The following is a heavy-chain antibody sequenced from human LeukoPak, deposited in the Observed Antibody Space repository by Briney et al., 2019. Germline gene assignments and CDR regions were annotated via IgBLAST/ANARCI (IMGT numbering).Heavy chain of an antibody. J-gene: IGHJ5*02. Sequence: SETLSLTCTVSGGSISSSSYYWGWIRQPPGKGLEWIGSIYYSGSTYYNPSLKSRVTISVDTSKNQFSLKLSSVTAADTAVYYCARCLWFGELLFWFDPWDQGTLVTVSS. CDR2: IYYSGST. D-gene: IGHD3-10*01. V-gene: IGHV4-39*01. CDR3: ARCLWFGELLFWFDP. CDR1: GGSISSSSYY.